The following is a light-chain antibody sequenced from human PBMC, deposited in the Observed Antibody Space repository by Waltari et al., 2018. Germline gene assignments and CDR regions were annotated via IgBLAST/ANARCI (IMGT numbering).Light chain of an antibody. J-gene: IGKJ3*01. Sequence: EIVLPQSPDFQSVTPKEKVTITCRASQSIGSSLHWYQQKPDQSPKLLIKYASHSFSGVPARFTCSGSGTDFTLIINSLEAEDAATYYCHQSSILPVTFGPGIKVDIK. CDR3: HQSSILPVT. CDR1: QSIGSS. CDR2: YAS. V-gene: IGKV6-21*01.